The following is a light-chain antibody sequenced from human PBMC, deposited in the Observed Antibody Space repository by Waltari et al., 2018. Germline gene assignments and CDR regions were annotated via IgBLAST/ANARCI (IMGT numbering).Light chain of an antibody. CDR1: HNILFSSNNKNF. V-gene: IGKV4-1*01. J-gene: IGKJ1*01. CDR2: WAS. Sequence: DIVMTQSPDPLSVSLGERATLNCKSSHNILFSSNNKNFLAWYQQKPGQPPKLLIYWASTRESGVPDRFSGSGSMTDFTLTINNLQAEDVAVYYCQQYYSTPPLFGQGTKVEI. CDR3: QQYYSTPPL.